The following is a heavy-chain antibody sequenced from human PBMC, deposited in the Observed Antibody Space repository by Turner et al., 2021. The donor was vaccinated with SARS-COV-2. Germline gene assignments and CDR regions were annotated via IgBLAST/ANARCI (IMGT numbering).Heavy chain of an antibody. CDR1: GCTFSSYG. V-gene: IGHV3-33*01. D-gene: IGHD5-12*01. CDR3: ARDGGYSGYAYFDY. Sequence: QVQLVESGGGVVQPGRSLRISCAASGCTFSSYGMHWVRQAPGKGLEWVAVIWYDGSNKYYADSVNGRFTISRDNSKNTLYLQMNSLRAEDTAVYYCARDGGYSGYAYFDYWGQGTLVTVSS. CDR2: IWYDGSNK. J-gene: IGHJ4*02.